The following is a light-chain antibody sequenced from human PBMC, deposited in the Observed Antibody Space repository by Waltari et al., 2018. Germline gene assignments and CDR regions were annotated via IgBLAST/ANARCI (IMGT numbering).Light chain of an antibody. J-gene: IGLJ3*02. CDR3: CSYGSSSSWV. V-gene: IGLV2-23*02. Sequence: QSALTQPASVSGSPGQSITISCSGTSSDVGSYNLVSWYQHHPGKAPKLIIFEVRKRPAGVSNRFSASKSGNTASLTVSGLQAEDEADYYCCSYGSSSSWVFGGGTKLTVL. CDR1: SSDVGSYNL. CDR2: EVR.